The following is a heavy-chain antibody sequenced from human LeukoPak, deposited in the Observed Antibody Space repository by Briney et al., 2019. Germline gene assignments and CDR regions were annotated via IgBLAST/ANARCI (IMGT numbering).Heavy chain of an antibody. D-gene: IGHD2-2*01. Sequence: SETLSLTCAVYGGSFSGYYWSWIRQPPGKGLEWMGEINHSGSTNYNPSLKSRVTISVDTSKNQFSLKLSSVTAADTAVYYCGTNAFPRYYYYYGMDVWGQGTTVTVSS. CDR1: GGSFSGYY. V-gene: IGHV4-34*01. CDR2: INHSGST. CDR3: GTNAFPRYYYYYGMDV. J-gene: IGHJ6*02.